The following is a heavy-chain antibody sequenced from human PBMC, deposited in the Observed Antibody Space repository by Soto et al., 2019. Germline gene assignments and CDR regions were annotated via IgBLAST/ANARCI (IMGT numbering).Heavy chain of an antibody. J-gene: IGHJ1*01. CDR3: ASTWYSSSWEYFQH. D-gene: IGHD6-13*01. V-gene: IGHV4-59*01. Sequence: SETLSLTCTVSGGSISSYYWSWIRQPPGKGLEWIGYIYYSGSTNYNPSLKSRVTISVDTSKNQFSLKLSSVTAADTAVYYCASTWYSSSWEYFQHWGQGTLVTVSS. CDR2: IYYSGST. CDR1: GGSISSYY.